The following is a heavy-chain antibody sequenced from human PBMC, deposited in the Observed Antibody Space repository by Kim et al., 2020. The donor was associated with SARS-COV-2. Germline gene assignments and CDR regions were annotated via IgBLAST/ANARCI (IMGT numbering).Heavy chain of an antibody. Sequence: GGSLRLSCAASGFTFSNAWMSWVRQAPGKGLEWVGRIKSKTDGGTTDYAAPVKGRFTISRDDSKNTLYLQMNSLKTEDTAVYYCTTDTYGDYRYGMDVWGQGTTVTVSS. V-gene: IGHV3-15*01. J-gene: IGHJ6*02. CDR1: GFTFSNAW. D-gene: IGHD4-17*01. CDR3: TTDTYGDYRYGMDV. CDR2: IKSKTDGGTT.